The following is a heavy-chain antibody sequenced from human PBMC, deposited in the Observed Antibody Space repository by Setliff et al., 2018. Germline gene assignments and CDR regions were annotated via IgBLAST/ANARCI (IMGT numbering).Heavy chain of an antibody. D-gene: IGHD1-26*01. CDR3: AKDRSVVGARGHAFDL. V-gene: IGHV4-38-2*02. J-gene: IGHJ3*01. CDR2: IHHSGKA. Sequence: PSETLSLTCTVSGFSISSGYYWGWIRQPPGKGLEWIVNIHHSGKAYYNPSLKSRVTMSVDTSKNQFSLKLNPVTPADTAVYYCAKDRSVVGARGHAFDLWGQGTVVTV. CDR1: GFSISSGYY.